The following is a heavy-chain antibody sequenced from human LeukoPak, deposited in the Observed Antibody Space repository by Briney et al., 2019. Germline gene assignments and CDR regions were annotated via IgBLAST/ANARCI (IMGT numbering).Heavy chain of an antibody. CDR2: ISSSGSSI. CDR3: ARGPWGLTVTTPNWFDP. D-gene: IGHD4-11*01. CDR1: VFSFSSYS. J-gene: IGHJ5*02. Sequence: PGGSLRLSCAASVFSFSSYSMNWVRQAPGKGLECVSYISSSGSSIYYADSVKGRFNISRDNAKTSLYLQMNSLTAEDTAVYYCARGPWGLTVTTPNWFDPWGQGTLVTVSS. V-gene: IGHV3-48*01.